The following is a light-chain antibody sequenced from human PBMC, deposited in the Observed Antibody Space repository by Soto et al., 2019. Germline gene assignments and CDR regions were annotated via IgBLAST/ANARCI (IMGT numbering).Light chain of an antibody. CDR1: SSDIGAYNY. Sequence: QSALTQPASVSGSPGQSITISCTRTSSDIGAYNYVSWYQQYPGRAPKHMIYEVNNRPSGVSNRFSGSKSGNTASLTIYGLQAEDEADYYCSSFTTSSTYVVGAGTKVTVL. CDR2: EVN. V-gene: IGLV2-14*01. CDR3: SSFTTSSTYV. J-gene: IGLJ1*01.